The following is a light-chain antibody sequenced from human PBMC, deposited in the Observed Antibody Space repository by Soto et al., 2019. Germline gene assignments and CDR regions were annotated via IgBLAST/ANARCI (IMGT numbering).Light chain of an antibody. Sequence: DIQLTQSPSFLSASVGDRVTITCRASQGISSYLAWYQQKPGEAPKLLIYAASTLQSGVPSRFSGSRSGTEFTLTISSLQPEDFATYYCQQHNSYPLTFGGGTKVEIK. CDR2: AAS. CDR1: QGISSY. CDR3: QQHNSYPLT. J-gene: IGKJ4*01. V-gene: IGKV1-9*01.